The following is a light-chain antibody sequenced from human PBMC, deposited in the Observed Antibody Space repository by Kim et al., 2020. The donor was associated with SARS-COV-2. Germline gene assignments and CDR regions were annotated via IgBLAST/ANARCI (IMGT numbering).Light chain of an antibody. CDR2: YNN. J-gene: IGLJ2*01. CDR1: SSNIGNNY. CDR3: GTWDSSLSAVV. Sequence: GQKVTIACAGSSSNIGNNYVSWYQQLPGTAPKRRMYYNNKRPSGMPDRFSGSKTGRSATLGISGLQTGDEADYYCGTWDSSLSAVVFGGGTQLTVL. V-gene: IGLV1-51*01.